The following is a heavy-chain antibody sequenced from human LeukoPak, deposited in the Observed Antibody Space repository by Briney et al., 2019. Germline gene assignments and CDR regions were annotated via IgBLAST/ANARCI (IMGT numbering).Heavy chain of an antibody. J-gene: IGHJ4*02. CDR1: GFTFSSNG. D-gene: IGHD2-15*01. Sequence: GGSLRLSCVASGFTFSSNGMHWVRQAPGKGLEWVAFIRNDGSNKYYVDSVKGRFTIYRDNSKNTLYLQMNSLRAEDTAVYYCARRGIAATHYYFDYWGQGTLVTVSS. CDR2: IRNDGSNK. CDR3: ARRGIAATHYYFDY. V-gene: IGHV3-30*02.